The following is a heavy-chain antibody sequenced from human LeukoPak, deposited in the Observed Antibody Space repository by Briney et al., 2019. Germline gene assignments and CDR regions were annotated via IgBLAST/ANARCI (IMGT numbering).Heavy chain of an antibody. CDR2: IYYSGST. D-gene: IGHD3-3*01. J-gene: IGHJ5*02. CDR3: ARDAPYYDFWSGSPGPFDP. CDR1: SGSISSGGYY. V-gene: IGHV4-31*11. Sequence: PSGTLSLTCAVSSGSISSGGYYWRWIRQHPGKGLEWIGYIYYSGSTYYNPSLKSRVTISVDTSKNQFSLKLSSVTAADTAVYYCARDAPYYDFWSGSPGPFDPWGQGTLVTVSS.